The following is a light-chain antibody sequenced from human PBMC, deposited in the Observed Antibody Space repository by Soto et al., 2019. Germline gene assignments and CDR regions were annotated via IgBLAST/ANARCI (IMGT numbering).Light chain of an antibody. V-gene: IGKV3-15*01. J-gene: IGKJ1*01. CDR2: DAS. CDR3: QQYNNWPPWT. CDR1: QSVSNN. Sequence: ILMTQSPATLSVSPGERATLSCRASQSVSNNLAWYQQKPGPAPRLLIYDASTRATGIPARFSGSGSGTEFTITISGLQSEDFAVYYCQQYNNWPPWTFGQGTKVEIK.